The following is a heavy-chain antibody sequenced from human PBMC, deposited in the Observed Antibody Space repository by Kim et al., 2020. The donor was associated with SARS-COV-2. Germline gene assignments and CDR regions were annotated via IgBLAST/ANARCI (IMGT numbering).Heavy chain of an antibody. J-gene: IGHJ6*02. Sequence: GGSLRLSCAASGFTFSSYAMSWVRQAPGKGLEWVSAISGSGGSTYYADSVKGRFTISRDNSKNTLYLQMNSLRAEDTAVYYCAKAYYDSSGYYSGRDYYYGMDVWGQGTTVTVSS. D-gene: IGHD3-22*01. CDR2: ISGSGGST. CDR1: GFTFSSYA. CDR3: AKAYYDSSGYYSGRDYYYGMDV. V-gene: IGHV3-23*01.